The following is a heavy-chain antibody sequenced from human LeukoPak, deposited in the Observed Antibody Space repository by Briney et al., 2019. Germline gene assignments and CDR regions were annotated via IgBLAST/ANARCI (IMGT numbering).Heavy chain of an antibody. J-gene: IGHJ6*02. V-gene: IGHV4-31*03. D-gene: IGHD1-14*01. CDR2: IYYSGST. Sequence: TSETLSLTCTVSGGSISSGGYYWSWIRQHPGKSLEWIGYIYYSGSTYYNPSLKSRVTISVDASKNQFSLKLSSVTAADTAVYYCARDGIPLDVWGQGTTVTVSS. CDR1: GGSISSGGYY. CDR3: ARDGIPLDV.